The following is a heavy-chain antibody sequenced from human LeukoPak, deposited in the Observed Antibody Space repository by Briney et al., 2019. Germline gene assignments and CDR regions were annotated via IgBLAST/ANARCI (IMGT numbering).Heavy chain of an antibody. D-gene: IGHD2-15*01. CDR1: GYTFTSYD. V-gene: IGHV1-8*01. J-gene: IGHJ1*01. Sequence: VASVKVSCKASGYTFTSYDINWVRQATGQGLEWMGWMNPNSGNTGYAQKFQGRVTMTRNTSISTAYMELSSLRSEDTAVYYCAREGYCSGGSCYSEYFQHWGQGTLVTVSS. CDR3: AREGYCSGGSCYSEYFQH. CDR2: MNPNSGNT.